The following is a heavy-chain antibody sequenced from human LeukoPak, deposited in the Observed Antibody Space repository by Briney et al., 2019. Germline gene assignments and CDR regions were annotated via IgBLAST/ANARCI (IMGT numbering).Heavy chain of an antibody. Sequence: GASVKVSCKASGYIFTAYFIHWVRQAPGQGLEWMGWINPNNGDTKYAQKFQGRITMTRDSSLSTAYMELSRLRPDDTAVYYCVRDGYCSRSNCLWAGWFDLWGQGTLLTVSS. CDR1: GYIFTAYF. D-gene: IGHD2-2*01. V-gene: IGHV1-2*02. CDR3: VRDGYCSRSNCLWAGWFDL. CDR2: INPNNGDT. J-gene: IGHJ5*02.